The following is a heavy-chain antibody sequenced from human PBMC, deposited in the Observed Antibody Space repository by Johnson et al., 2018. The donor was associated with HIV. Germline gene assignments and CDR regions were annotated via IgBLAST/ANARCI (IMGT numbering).Heavy chain of an antibody. CDR3: ARAPAWLRGFDI. Sequence: QVQLVESGGGLVQPGRSLRLSCAASGFTVSSYVMHWVRQAPGKGLEWVAVMSYDGSDNYYADSVKGRFTISRDNYKNTLYLQMNRLTVEDTALYYCARAPAWLRGFDIWGQGTMVTVSS. D-gene: IGHD5-24*01. V-gene: IGHV3-30*14. J-gene: IGHJ3*02. CDR2: MSYDGSDN. CDR1: GFTVSSYV.